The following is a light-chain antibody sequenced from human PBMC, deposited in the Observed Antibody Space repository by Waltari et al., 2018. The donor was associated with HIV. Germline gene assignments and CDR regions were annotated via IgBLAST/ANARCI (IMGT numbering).Light chain of an antibody. V-gene: IGLV3-21*02. CDR2: DDS. Sequence: SYVLTQPPSVSVAPGQTARITCGGNNIGSKSVHWYQQKPGQAPVLVVYDDSDRPSGIPWRFSGSNSGNTATLTSSRVEAGDEADYYCQVWDSSSDHSGVVFGGGTKLTVL. J-gene: IGLJ2*01. CDR1: NIGSKS. CDR3: QVWDSSSDHSGVV.